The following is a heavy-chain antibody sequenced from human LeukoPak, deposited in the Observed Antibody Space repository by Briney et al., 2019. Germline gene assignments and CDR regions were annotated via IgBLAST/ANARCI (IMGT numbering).Heavy chain of an antibody. CDR3: VKGRFDSGSFLLDDAFDI. J-gene: IGHJ3*02. D-gene: IGHD6-19*01. CDR2: ISWNSDNI. CDR1: GFNSDKYA. V-gene: IGHV3-9*02. Sequence: PGGSLRLSCAASGFNSDKYAMHWVRQAPGKGLEWVSGISWNSDNIDYADSVKGRFTISRDNAKNSLYLEMNSLRAEDTALYYCVKGRFDSGSFLLDDAFDIWGQGTMVTVSS.